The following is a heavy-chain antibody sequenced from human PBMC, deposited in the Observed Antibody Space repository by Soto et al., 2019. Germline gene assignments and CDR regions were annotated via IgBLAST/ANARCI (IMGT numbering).Heavy chain of an antibody. Sequence: PSETLSLTCIVSCGSISSGDYYWSWIRQPPGKGLEWIGYIYYSGSTYYNPSLKSRVTISVDTSKNQFSLKLRSVTAADTAVYYCDRDGVNYDILTGSHYYGMDVRGQGTTVTVSS. J-gene: IGHJ6*02. CDR2: IYYSGST. CDR3: DRDGVNYDILTGSHYYGMDV. D-gene: IGHD3-9*01. V-gene: IGHV4-30-4*01. CDR1: CGSISSGDYY.